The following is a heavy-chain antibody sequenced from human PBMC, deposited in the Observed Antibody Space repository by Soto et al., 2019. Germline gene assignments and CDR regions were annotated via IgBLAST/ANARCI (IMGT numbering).Heavy chain of an antibody. CDR3: AKVGWEDMDV. J-gene: IGHJ6*02. D-gene: IGHD1-26*01. Sequence: PGGSLRLSCAASGFTYSSYCISSVRQAPGKGLEWVANIKQDGSEKYYVDSVKGRFTISRDNAKNTLYLQMNSLRAEDTAVYYCAKVGWEDMDVWGQGTTVTVSS. CDR1: GFTYSSYC. CDR2: IKQDGSEK. V-gene: IGHV3-7*01.